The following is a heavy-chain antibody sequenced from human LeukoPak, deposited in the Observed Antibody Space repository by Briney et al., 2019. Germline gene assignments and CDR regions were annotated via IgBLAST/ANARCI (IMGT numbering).Heavy chain of an antibody. D-gene: IGHD3-22*01. CDR2: ISGSGGST. CDR3: ARGTYYDSAKGWFDP. J-gene: IGHJ5*02. CDR1: GFTFSSYG. Sequence: GGSLRLSCAASGFTFSSYGMSWVRQAPGKGLEWVSAISGSGGSTYYADSVKGRFTISRDNAKHSLYLQMNSLRAEDTAVYYCARGTYYDSAKGWFDPWGQGTLVTVSS. V-gene: IGHV3-23*01.